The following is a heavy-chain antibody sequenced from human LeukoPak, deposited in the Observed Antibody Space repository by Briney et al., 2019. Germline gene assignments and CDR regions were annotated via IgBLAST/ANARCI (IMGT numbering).Heavy chain of an antibody. CDR1: GFSFSNYA. CDR3: VRRDGYNFDY. V-gene: IGHV3-64*01. D-gene: IGHD5-24*01. CDR2: VSSNGGST. Sequence: PGGSLRLSCAASGFSFSNYAFHWVRQAPGKGLEYISIVSSNGGSTYYASSVKGRFTISRDNSKNTVYLQMGNLRVEDTAVYYCVRRDGYNFDYWGQGTLVTVSS. J-gene: IGHJ4*02.